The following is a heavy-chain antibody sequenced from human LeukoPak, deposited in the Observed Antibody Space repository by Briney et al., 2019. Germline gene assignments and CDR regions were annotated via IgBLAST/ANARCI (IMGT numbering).Heavy chain of an antibody. D-gene: IGHD5-12*01. J-gene: IGHJ4*02. CDR3: ASGGYSRYDTPPFDY. CDR2: ICYSGVA. CDR1: GVTISSYY. V-gene: IGHV4-59*01. Sequence: PSETLSLTCAVSGVTISSYYWSWIRQPPGKGLEWIGDICYSGVADYNPSLKSGVTISVDTSKDQFSLKLSSVTAADTAVYYCASGGYSRYDTPPFDYWGQGTLVTVSS.